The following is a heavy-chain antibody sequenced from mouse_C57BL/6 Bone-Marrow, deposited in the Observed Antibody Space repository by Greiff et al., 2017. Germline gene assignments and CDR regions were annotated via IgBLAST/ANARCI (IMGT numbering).Heavy chain of an antibody. V-gene: IGHV1-82*01. Sequence: QVQLQQSGPELVKPGASVKISCKASGYAFSSSWMNWVKQRPGKGLEWIGRIYPGDGDTNYNGKFKGKATLTADKSSSTAYMQLSSLTSEASAVYFCALRFAYWGQGTLVTVSA. CDR1: GYAFSSSW. CDR3: ALRFAY. J-gene: IGHJ3*01. CDR2: IYPGDGDT.